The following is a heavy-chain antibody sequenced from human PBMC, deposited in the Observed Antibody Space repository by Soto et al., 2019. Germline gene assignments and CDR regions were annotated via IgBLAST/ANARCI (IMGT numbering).Heavy chain of an antibody. D-gene: IGHD7-27*01. CDR1: GGSFSGYY. V-gene: IGHV4-34*01. CDR2: INHRGST. J-gene: IGHJ4*02. Sequence: QVQLQQWGAGLLKPSETLSLTCAVYGGSFSGYYWNWIRQPPGKGLEWIGEINHRGSTNYNPSLTSRATFSVDTSKNQFSLKLSSVTAADTAVYYCARGWGRIFDYWGQGTLVTVSS. CDR3: ARGWGRIFDY.